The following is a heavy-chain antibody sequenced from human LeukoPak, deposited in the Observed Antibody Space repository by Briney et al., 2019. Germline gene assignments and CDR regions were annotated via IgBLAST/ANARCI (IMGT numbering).Heavy chain of an antibody. J-gene: IGHJ4*02. CDR1: GYTFTSYG. Sequence: ASVKVSCKASGYTFTSYGISWVRQAPGQGLEWMGWISAYNGNTNYAQKLQGRVTMTTDTSTSTAYMELRSPRSDDTAVYYCARDRGLWIQLWHNFDHWGQGTLVTVSS. V-gene: IGHV1-18*01. D-gene: IGHD5-18*01. CDR2: ISAYNGNT. CDR3: ARDRGLWIQLWHNFDH.